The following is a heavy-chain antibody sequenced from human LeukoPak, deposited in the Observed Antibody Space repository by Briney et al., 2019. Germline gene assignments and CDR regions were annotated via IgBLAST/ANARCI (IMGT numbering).Heavy chain of an antibody. CDR3: ARGVSGFDY. V-gene: IGHV3-21*01. Sequence: GGSLRLSCAASGFTFSSYSMNWVRQAPGKGLEWVSSISSSSSYIYYADSVEGRFTISRDNAKNSLYLQMNSLRAEGTAVYYCARGVSGFDYWGQGTLVTVSS. CDR1: GFTFSSYS. D-gene: IGHD6-13*01. J-gene: IGHJ4*02. CDR2: ISSSSSYI.